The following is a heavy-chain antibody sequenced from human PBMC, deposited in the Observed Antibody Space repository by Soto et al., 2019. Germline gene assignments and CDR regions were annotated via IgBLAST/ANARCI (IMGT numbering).Heavy chain of an antibody. CDR3: AKSPLGYCSGGSCYPPHYFDY. D-gene: IGHD2-15*01. CDR1: GFTFSNYA. Sequence: GGSLRLSCAASGFTFSNYAMSWVRQAPGKGLEWVSGVGGSGDSTYYADSVKGRFTISRDNSKDTLNLQMNSLRAEDTAVYYCAKSPLGYCSGGSCYPPHYFDYWGQGTLVTVS. J-gene: IGHJ4*02. V-gene: IGHV3-23*01. CDR2: VGGSGDST.